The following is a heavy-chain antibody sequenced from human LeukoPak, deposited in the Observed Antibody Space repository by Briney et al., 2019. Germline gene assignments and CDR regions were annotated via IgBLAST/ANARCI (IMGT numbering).Heavy chain of an antibody. V-gene: IGHV3-9*01. CDR1: GFTFDDYA. CDR3: ARSRRSSWCYFDY. D-gene: IGHD6-13*01. J-gene: IGHJ4*02. CDR2: ISWNSGSI. Sequence: GGSLRLSCAASGFTFDDYAMHWVRQAPGKGLEWVSGISWNSGSIGYADSVKGRFTISRDNSKNTLYLQMNSLRAEDTAVYYCARSRRSSWCYFDYWGQGTLVTVSS.